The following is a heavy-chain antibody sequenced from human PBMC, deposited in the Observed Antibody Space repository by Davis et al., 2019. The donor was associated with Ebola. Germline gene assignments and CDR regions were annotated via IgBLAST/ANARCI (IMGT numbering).Heavy chain of an antibody. Sequence: GESLKISCAASGFTFSSYAMHWVRQAPGKGLEWVAVISYDGSNKYYADSVKGRFTISRDNSKNTLYLQMNSLRAEDKAVYYCARETVPYYYYYYMDVWGKGTTVTVSS. CDR2: ISYDGSNK. D-gene: IGHD2-2*01. V-gene: IGHV3-30-3*01. CDR1: GFTFSSYA. J-gene: IGHJ6*03. CDR3: ARETVPYYYYYYMDV.